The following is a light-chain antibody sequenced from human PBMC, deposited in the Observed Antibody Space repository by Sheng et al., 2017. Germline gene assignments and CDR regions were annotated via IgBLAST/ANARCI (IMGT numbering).Light chain of an antibody. CDR3: NQYNTWSSLT. Sequence: EIVMTQSPDTLSVSPGERATLSCRASQSVSTKIGWYQHKPGQAPRLLIYDASTRATDIPARFSGSGSGTEFTLTISSLQSEDSAVYYCNQYNTWSSLTFGGGTEGGDQ. CDR1: QSVSTK. CDR2: DAS. V-gene: IGKV3-15*01. J-gene: IGKJ4*01.